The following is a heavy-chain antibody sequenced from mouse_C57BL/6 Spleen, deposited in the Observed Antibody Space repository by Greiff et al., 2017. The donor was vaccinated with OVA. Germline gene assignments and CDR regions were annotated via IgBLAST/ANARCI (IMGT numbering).Heavy chain of an antibody. V-gene: IGHV14-4*01. CDR1: GFNIKDDY. D-gene: IGHD4-1*01. Sequence: EVQLVESGAELARPGASVKLSCTASGFNIKDDYMHWVKQRPEQGLEWIGWIDPENGDTEYASKFQGKATITADTSSNTAYLQLSSLTSEDTAVYYCTPGNWFAYWGQGTLVTVSA. J-gene: IGHJ3*01. CDR2: IDPENGDT. CDR3: TPGNWFAY.